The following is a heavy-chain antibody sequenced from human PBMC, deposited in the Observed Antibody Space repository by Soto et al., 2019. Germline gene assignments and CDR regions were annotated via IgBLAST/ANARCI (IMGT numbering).Heavy chain of an antibody. D-gene: IGHD6-6*01. Sequence: DVQLVESGGGLVQPGRSLRLSCAASGFTFDDYAMHWVRQAPGKGLEWVSGISWNSGSIGYADSVKGRFTISRDNAKNSLYLQMNSLRAEDTALYYCAKDGGGIAAPTYYYYYMDVWGKGTTVTVSS. CDR3: AKDGGGIAAPTYYYYYMDV. CDR2: ISWNSGSI. V-gene: IGHV3-9*01. CDR1: GFTFDDYA. J-gene: IGHJ6*03.